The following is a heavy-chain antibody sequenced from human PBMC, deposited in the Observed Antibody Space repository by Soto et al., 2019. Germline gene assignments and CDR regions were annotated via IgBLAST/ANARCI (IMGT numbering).Heavy chain of an antibody. Sequence: QVQLQESGPGLVKPSETLSLTCTVSGGSISSYYWSWIRQPARKGLEWIGRIYTSGSTNYNPSLKSRVTMSVDTSKNQFSLKLSSVTAADTAVYYCARVADNWNYNYYFDYWGQGTLVTVSS. J-gene: IGHJ4*02. CDR1: GGSISSYY. CDR2: IYTSGST. D-gene: IGHD1-7*01. V-gene: IGHV4-4*07. CDR3: ARVADNWNYNYYFDY.